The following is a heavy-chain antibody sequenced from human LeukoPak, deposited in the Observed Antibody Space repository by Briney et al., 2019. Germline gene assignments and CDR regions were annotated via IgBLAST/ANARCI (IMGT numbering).Heavy chain of an antibody. CDR2: IYHSGYA. CDR3: ARNSSSTTLKGGWFDP. Sequence: SETLSLTCAVSGYSINSGYSWTWLRQRPGKGLEWIGNIYHSGYAYYNPSLKSRVTISLDASKNQFSLRLSSVTAADTAVYYCARNSSSTTLKGGWFDPWGQGTLVTVSS. CDR1: GYSINSGYS. J-gene: IGHJ5*02. D-gene: IGHD4-11*01. V-gene: IGHV4-38-2*01.